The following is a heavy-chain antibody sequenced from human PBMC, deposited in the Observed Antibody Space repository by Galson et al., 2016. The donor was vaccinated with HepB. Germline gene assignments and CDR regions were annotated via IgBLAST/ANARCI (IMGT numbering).Heavy chain of an antibody. CDR3: ARDRDRSLDY. CDR1: GYTFTTNG. J-gene: IGHJ4*02. D-gene: IGHD3-10*01. Sequence: SVKVSCKASGYTFTTNGISWVQQAPGQGLEWMGWISAHNGDTNSPQKLQGRVTLTTDTSTRTAYMELRSLTSDDTAVYYCARDRDRSLDYWGQGTLVTVSS. CDR2: ISAHNGDT. V-gene: IGHV1-18*04.